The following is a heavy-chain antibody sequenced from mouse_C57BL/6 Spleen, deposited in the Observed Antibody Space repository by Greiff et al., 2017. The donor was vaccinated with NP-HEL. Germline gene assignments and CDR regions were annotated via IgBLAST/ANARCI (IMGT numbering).Heavy chain of an antibody. CDR2: IDPSDSYT. J-gene: IGHJ2*01. V-gene: IGHV1-50*01. CDR1: GYTFTSYW. D-gene: IGHD1-1*01. Sequence: VQLQQSGAELVKPGASVKLSCKASGYTFTSYWMQWVKQRPGQGLEWIGEIDPSDSYTNYNQKFKGKATLTVDTSSSTAYMQLSSLTSEDSAVYYCAWRKVAEDYWGQGTTLTVSS. CDR3: AWRKVAEDY.